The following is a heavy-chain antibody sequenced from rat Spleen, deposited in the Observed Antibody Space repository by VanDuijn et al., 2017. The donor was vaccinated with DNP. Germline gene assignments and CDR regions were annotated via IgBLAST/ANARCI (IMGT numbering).Heavy chain of an antibody. CDR2: ISYDGGST. Sequence: EVQLVESGGGLVQPGRSLKLSCAASGFTFSDYYMAWVRQAPTKGLEWVAYISYDGGSTYYGDSVKGRFTISRDNAKSTLYLQMNSLRSEDMATYYCARHVGDYYSAHWYFDFWGPGTMVTVSS. CDR1: GFTFSDYY. V-gene: IGHV5-22*01. D-gene: IGHD1-1*01. CDR3: ARHVGDYYSAHWYFDF. J-gene: IGHJ1*01.